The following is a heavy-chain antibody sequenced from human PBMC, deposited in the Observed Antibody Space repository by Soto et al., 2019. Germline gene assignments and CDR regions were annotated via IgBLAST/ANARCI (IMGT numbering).Heavy chain of an antibody. CDR2: INSDGSTT. D-gene: IGHD3-3*01. V-gene: IGHV3-74*01. CDR3: ASRPTYSDYYYYMDV. J-gene: IGHJ6*03. Sequence: GWSLRLSCGASGFTFSRYWMHWVRQAPGKGLVWVSVINSDGSTTDYADSVKGRFTISRDNAKNTLYLQMNSLRVEDTAVYYCASRPTYSDYYYYMDVWGKETTLTVSS. CDR1: GFTFSRYW.